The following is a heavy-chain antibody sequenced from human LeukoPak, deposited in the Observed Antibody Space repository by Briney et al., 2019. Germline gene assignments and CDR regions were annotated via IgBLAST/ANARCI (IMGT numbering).Heavy chain of an antibody. CDR1: GFTFSSYA. Sequence: GGSLRLSCAASGFTFSSYAMSWVRQAPGKGLEWVSAISGSGGSTYYADSVKGRFTISRDNSKNTLYLQMNSLRAEDTAVYYCAKDGNIVATRDPYYYYGMDVWGQGTTVTVSS. D-gene: IGHD5-12*01. CDR3: AKDGNIVATRDPYYYYGMDV. J-gene: IGHJ6*02. CDR2: ISGSGGST. V-gene: IGHV3-23*01.